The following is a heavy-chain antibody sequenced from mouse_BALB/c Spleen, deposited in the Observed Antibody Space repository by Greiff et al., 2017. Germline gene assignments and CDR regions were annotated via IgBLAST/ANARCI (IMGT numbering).Heavy chain of an antibody. V-gene: IGHV7-1*02. J-gene: IGHJ4*01. CDR2: SRNKANDYTT. Sequence: EVNVVESGGGLVQPGGSLRLSCATSGFTFSDFYMEWVRQPPGKRLEWIAASRNKANDYTTEYSASVKGRFIVSRDTSQSILYLQMNALRAEDTAIYYCARDDYLYAMDYWGQGTSVTVSS. CDR3: ARDDYLYAMDY. D-gene: IGHD1-1*01. CDR1: GFTFSDFY.